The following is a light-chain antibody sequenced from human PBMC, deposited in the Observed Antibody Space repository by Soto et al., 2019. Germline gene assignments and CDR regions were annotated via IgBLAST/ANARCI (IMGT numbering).Light chain of an antibody. CDR2: GAS. V-gene: IGKV3-20*01. CDR1: QSVSSSY. CDR3: PQLESYPST. J-gene: IGKJ4*01. Sequence: EILLTQSPGTLSLSPGERATLSCRASQSVSSSYLAWYQQKPGQAPRLLIYGASTRATGIPARFSGSGSGTEFTLTISSLQSEDFATYYCPQLESYPSTFGGGTKVDIK.